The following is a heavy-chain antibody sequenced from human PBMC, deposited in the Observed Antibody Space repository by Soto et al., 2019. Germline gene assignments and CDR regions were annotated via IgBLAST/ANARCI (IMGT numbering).Heavy chain of an antibody. J-gene: IGHJ6*03. D-gene: IGHD3-10*01. CDR1: GFTVSSNY. CDR3: ARYLPPGRGYYYYYYMDV. V-gene: IGHV3-53*04. CDR2: IYSGGST. Sequence: GGSLRLSCAASGFTVSSNYMSWVRQAPGKGLEWVSVIYSGGSTYYADSVKGRFTISRHNSKNTLYLQMNSLRAEDTAVYYCARYLPPGRGYYYYYYMDVWGKGTTVTVSS.